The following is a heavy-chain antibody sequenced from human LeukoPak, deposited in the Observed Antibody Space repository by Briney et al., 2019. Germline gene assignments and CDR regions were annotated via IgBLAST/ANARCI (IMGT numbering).Heavy chain of an antibody. V-gene: IGHV3-64*02. J-gene: IGHJ4*02. Sequence: GGFLRLSCAASGFTFSSYAMHWVRQAPGKGLEYVSAISSNGGSTYYADSVKGRFTISRDNSKNTLYLQMGSLRAEDMAVYYCARGGFDWLFWYYFDYWGQGTLVTVSS. CDR3: ARGGFDWLFWYYFDY. CDR2: ISSNGGST. CDR1: GFTFSSYA. D-gene: IGHD3-9*01.